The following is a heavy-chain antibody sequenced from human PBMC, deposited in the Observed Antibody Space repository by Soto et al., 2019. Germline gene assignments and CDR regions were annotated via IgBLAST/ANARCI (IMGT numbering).Heavy chain of an antibody. J-gene: IGHJ6*02. Sequence: QVQLVESGGGVVQPGRSLRLSCAASGFTFSSYGMHWVRQAPGKGLEWVAVISYDGSNKYYADSVKGRFTISRDNSKNTLYLQMTSLRAEDTAVYYCANGSYGMDVWGQGTTVTVSS. CDR2: ISYDGSNK. CDR1: GFTFSSYG. CDR3: ANGSYGMDV. V-gene: IGHV3-30*18.